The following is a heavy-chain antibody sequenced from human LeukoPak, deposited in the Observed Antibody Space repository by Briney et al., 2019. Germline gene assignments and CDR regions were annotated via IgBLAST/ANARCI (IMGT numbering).Heavy chain of an antibody. D-gene: IGHD4-17*01. CDR3: AGVGTTVTRPPDY. Sequence: SETLSLTCTVSGGSISSYYWSWIRQPPGKGLEWIGYIYYSGSTNYNPSLKSRVTISVDTSKNQFSLKLSSVTAADTAVYYCAGVGTTVTRPPDYWGQGTLVTVSS. CDR2: IYYSGST. CDR1: GGSISSYY. V-gene: IGHV4-59*01. J-gene: IGHJ4*02.